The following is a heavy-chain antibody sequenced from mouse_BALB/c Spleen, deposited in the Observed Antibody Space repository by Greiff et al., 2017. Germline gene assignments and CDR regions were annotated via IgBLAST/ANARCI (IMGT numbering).Heavy chain of an antibody. J-gene: IGHJ4*01. CDR1: GFTFSDYY. CDR2: ISDGGSYT. V-gene: IGHV5-4*02. D-gene: IGHD2-2*01. CDR3: ARGLRAMDY. Sequence: EVQLVESGGGLVKPGGSLKLSCAASGFTFSDYYMYWVRQTPEKRLEWVATISDGGSYTYYPDSVKGRFTISRDNAKNNLYLQMSSLKYEDTAMYYCARGLRAMDYWGQGTSVTVSS.